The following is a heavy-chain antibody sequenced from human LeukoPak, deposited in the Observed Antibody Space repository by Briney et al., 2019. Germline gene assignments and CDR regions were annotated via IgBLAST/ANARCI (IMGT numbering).Heavy chain of an antibody. J-gene: IGHJ6*02. V-gene: IGHV1-69*13. CDR2: IIPIFGTA. Sequence: GASVKVSCTASGGTFSSYAISWVRQAPGQGLEWMGGIIPIFGTANYAQKFQGRVTITADESTSTAYMELSSLRSEDTAVYYCARDMHYYYGMDVWGQGTTVTVSS. CDR1: GGTFSSYA. CDR3: ARDMHYYYGMDV.